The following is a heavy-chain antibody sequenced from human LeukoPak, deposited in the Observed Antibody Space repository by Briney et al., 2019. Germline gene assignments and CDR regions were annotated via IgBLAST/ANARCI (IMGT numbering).Heavy chain of an antibody. J-gene: IGHJ4*02. CDR2: ISGSGVVT. CDR1: GFTFTSFA. Sequence: PGGSLRLSREASGFTFTSFAMRWARQAPGKGLEWVAAISGSGVVTDYADFVKGRFTIARDNSRKTLYLQMNSLRAEDTALYYCTKASGRAFDYWGQGTLVTVSS. CDR3: TKASGRAFDY. D-gene: IGHD2-8*02. V-gene: IGHV3-23*01.